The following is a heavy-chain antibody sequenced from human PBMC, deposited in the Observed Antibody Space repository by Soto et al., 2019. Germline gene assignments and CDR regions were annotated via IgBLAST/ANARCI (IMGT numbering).Heavy chain of an antibody. CDR2: INHSGST. J-gene: IGHJ4*02. Sequence: SETLSLTCAVYGGSFSGYYWSWIRQPPGKGLEWIGEINHSGSTNYNPSLKSRVTISVDTSKNQFSLKLSSVTAADTAVYYCASGERGVVSDYWGQGTLVTVSS. V-gene: IGHV4-34*01. CDR3: ASGERGVVSDY. D-gene: IGHD3-3*01. CDR1: GGSFSGYY.